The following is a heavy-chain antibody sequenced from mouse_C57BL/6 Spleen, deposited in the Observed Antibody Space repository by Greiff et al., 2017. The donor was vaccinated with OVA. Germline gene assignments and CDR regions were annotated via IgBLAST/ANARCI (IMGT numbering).Heavy chain of an antibody. V-gene: IGHV1-26*01. CDR1: GYTFTDYY. D-gene: IGHD1-1*01. CDR2: INPNNGGT. CDR3: ARSYYYGSSYPVY. J-gene: IGHJ3*01. Sequence: EVQLQQSGPELVKPGASVKISCKASGYTFTDYYMNWVKQSHGKSLEWIGDINPNNGGTSYNQKFKGKATLTVDKSSSTAYMELRSLTSEDSAVYYCARSYYYGSSYPVYWGQGTLVTVSA.